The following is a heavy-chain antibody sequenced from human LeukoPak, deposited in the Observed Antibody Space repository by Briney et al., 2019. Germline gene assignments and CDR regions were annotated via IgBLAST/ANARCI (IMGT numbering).Heavy chain of an antibody. Sequence: ASVKVSCKASGYTFTGYYMHWVRQAPGQGLEWMGRINPNSGGTNYAQKFQGRVTMIRDTSISTAYMELSRLRSDDTAVYYCAYDDFWSGYCLFCYWGQGTLVTVSS. CDR1: GYTFTGYY. CDR2: INPNSGGT. J-gene: IGHJ4*02. CDR3: AYDDFWSGYCLFCY. D-gene: IGHD3-3*01. V-gene: IGHV1-2*06.